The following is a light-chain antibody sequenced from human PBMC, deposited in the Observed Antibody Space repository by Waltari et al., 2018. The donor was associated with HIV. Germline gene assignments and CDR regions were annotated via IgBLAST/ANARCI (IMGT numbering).Light chain of an antibody. Sequence: QSVLTQPSSASGTPGQRVAIPCSGCSSHNDRNPVNWYQQLPGTAPKLLVYSNNQRPSGVPDRIAGSKSGTSASLAISGLQSEDEADYYCAAWDDSLNGWVFGGGTKLTVL. V-gene: IGLV1-44*01. J-gene: IGLJ3*02. CDR2: SNN. CDR3: AAWDDSLNGWV. CDR1: SSHNDRNP.